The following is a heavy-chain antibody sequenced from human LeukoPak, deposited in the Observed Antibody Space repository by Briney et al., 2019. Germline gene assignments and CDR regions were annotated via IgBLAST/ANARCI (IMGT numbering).Heavy chain of an antibody. CDR2: IYTSGST. CDR1: GGSISSGSYY. J-gene: IGHJ4*02. Sequence: PSETLSLTCTVSGGSISSGSYYWSWIRQPAGKGLEWIGRIYTSGSTYYNPSLKSRVTISVDTSKNQFSLNLRSVTAADTAVYYCARWDGSSWYRYFDYWGQGTLVTVSS. CDR3: ARWDGSSWYRYFDY. V-gene: IGHV4-61*02. D-gene: IGHD6-13*01.